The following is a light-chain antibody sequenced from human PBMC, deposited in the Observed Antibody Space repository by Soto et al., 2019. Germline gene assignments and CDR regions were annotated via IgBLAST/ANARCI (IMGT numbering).Light chain of an antibody. J-gene: IGKJ4*01. V-gene: IGKV1-17*01. Sequence: DLQMTQSPSSLSASVGDKVTITCRASQGIRNGLGWYQQKPGKAPKRLIYAASTLQSGVPSRFSGSGSGTEFTLTISSLQPEDFATYFCLQYTNYPLTFGGGTKVQMK. CDR3: LQYTNYPLT. CDR1: QGIRNG. CDR2: AAS.